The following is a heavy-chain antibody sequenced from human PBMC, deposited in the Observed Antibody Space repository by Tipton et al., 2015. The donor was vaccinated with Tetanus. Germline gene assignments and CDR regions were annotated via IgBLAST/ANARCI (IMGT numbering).Heavy chain of an antibody. CDR3: ARSAHFASWYD. CDR2: ITFDGNTK. CDR1: GFTFTRYA. V-gene: IGHV3-30-3*01. Sequence: SLRLSCAASGFTFTRYAMHWVRQAPGKGLEWVAVITFDGNTKYYADSVKGRFTLSRDNSQSTLYLQMNSLKVEDTAVYYCARSAHFASWYDWGPGTRVTVSS. D-gene: IGHD6-13*01. J-gene: IGHJ4*02.